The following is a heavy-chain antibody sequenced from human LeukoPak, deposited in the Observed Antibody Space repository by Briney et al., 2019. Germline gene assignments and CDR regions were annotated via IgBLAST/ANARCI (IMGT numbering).Heavy chain of an antibody. D-gene: IGHD6-6*01. V-gene: IGHV5-51*01. Sequence: PGESLKISCKGSGYSFTSYWIGWVRQMPGKGLERMGIIYPGDSDTRYSPSFQGQVTISADKSISTAYLQWSSLKASDTAMYYCARQQSSSSGDDAFDIWGQGTMVTVSS. CDR1: GYSFTSYW. J-gene: IGHJ3*02. CDR3: ARQQSSSSGDDAFDI. CDR2: IYPGDSDT.